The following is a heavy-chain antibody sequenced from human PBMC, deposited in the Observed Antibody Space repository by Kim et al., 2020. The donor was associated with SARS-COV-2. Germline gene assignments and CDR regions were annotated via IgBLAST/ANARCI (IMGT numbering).Heavy chain of an antibody. Sequence: GGSLRLSCAASGFTFSSYAMSWVRQAPGKGLEWVSSITDSGGSTSYAASVKGRFTISRDNSNNTLYLQMNSLRAEDTALYYCAKSGQLDNWGQGTLVTVSS. CDR3: AKSGQLDN. CDR1: GFTFSSYA. D-gene: IGHD5-12*01. V-gene: IGHV3-23*01. CDR2: ITDSGGST. J-gene: IGHJ4*02.